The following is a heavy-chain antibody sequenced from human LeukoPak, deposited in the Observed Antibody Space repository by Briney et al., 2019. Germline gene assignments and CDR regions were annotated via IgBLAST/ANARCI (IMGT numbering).Heavy chain of an antibody. Sequence: SETLSLTCTVSGGSISSSSYYWAWIRQPPGKGLEWIGSIHYSGSTNYNPSLKSRVTISVDTSKNQFSLKLSSVTAADTAVYYCARVGHHWGYYYYYMDVWGKGTTVTISS. CDR3: ARVGHHWGYYYYYMDV. CDR2: IHYSGST. J-gene: IGHJ6*03. D-gene: IGHD7-27*01. V-gene: IGHV4-39*07. CDR1: GGSISSSSYY.